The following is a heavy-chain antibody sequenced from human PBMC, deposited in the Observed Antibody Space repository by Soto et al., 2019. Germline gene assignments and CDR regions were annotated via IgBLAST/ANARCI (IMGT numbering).Heavy chain of an antibody. Sequence: QVQLVQSGAEVKKPGSSVKVSCKASGGTFSSYAISWVRQAPGQGLEWMGGIIPIFGTANYAQKFQGRVTITADESTTTACMELSSVRSEDTDVYYCARGLKRYYDSSGYGYYYYGMDVWGQGTTVTVSS. D-gene: IGHD3-22*01. CDR3: ARGLKRYYDSSGYGYYYYGMDV. CDR2: IIPIFGTA. V-gene: IGHV1-69*01. CDR1: GGTFSSYA. J-gene: IGHJ6*02.